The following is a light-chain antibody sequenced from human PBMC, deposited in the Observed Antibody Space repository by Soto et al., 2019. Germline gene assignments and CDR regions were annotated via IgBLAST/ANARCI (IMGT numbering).Light chain of an antibody. CDR1: QVITNY. Sequence: DIQLTQSASSLSASVGDRVTITCQASQVITNYLNWYQQKPGKAPKLLIYDISTLEIGVPSRFGGSGSGTHFTFTITGLQPEDIATYYCQQYKNLPYTFGQGTKLEI. CDR3: QQYKNLPYT. V-gene: IGKV1-33*01. CDR2: DIS. J-gene: IGKJ2*01.